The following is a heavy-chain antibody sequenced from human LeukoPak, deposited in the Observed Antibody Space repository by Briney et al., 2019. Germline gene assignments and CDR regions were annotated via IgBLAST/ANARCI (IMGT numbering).Heavy chain of an antibody. D-gene: IGHD2-2*01. V-gene: IGHV3-53*04. CDR1: GFTVSSNY. CDR2: IYSGGST. J-gene: IGHJ6*02. Sequence: GGSLRLSCAASGFTVSSNYMSWVRQAPGKGLEWVSVIYSGGSTYCADSVTGRFTISRHNSKNTLYLQMNSLRAEDTAVYYCATLPGYCSSTRCPPGHYYYGMDGWGQGTTVTVAS. CDR3: ATLPGYCSSTRCPPGHYYYGMDG.